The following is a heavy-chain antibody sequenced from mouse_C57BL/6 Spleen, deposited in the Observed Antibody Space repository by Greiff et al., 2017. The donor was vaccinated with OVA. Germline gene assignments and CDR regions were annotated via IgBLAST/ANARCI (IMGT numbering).Heavy chain of an antibody. Sequence: VQLQQSGAELVKPGASVKLSCTASGFNIKDYYMHWVKQRTEQGLEWIGRIDPEAGETKYAPKFQGKATITADTSSNTAYLQLSSLTSEDTAVYYGARRDSSGPFAYWGQGTLVTVSA. CDR3: ARRDSSGPFAY. CDR2: IDPEAGET. D-gene: IGHD3-2*02. V-gene: IGHV14-2*01. CDR1: GFNIKDYY. J-gene: IGHJ3*01.